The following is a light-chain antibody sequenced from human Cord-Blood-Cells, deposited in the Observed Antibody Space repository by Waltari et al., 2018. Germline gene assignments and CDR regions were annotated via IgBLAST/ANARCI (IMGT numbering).Light chain of an antibody. CDR2: EVS. J-gene: IGLJ2*01. V-gene: IGLV2-8*01. Sequence: QSALTQPPSASGSPGPSVTISCTGTSSDVGGYNYVPWYQQHPGKAPKLMIYEVSKRPSGVPDRFSGSKSGNTASLTGSGLQAEDEADYYCSSYAGSNNFVVFGGGTKLTVL. CDR1: SSDVGGYNY. CDR3: SSYAGSNNFVV.